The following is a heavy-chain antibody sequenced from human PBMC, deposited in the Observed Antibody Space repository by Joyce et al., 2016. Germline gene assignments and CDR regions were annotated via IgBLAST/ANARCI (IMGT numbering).Heavy chain of an antibody. V-gene: IGHV3-53*01. J-gene: IGHJ3*02. CDR1: GFTVSRKY. D-gene: IGHD3-10*01. CDR3: ASPMVRGVKGAFDI. Sequence: EVQLVESGGGLIQPGGSLRLSCAASGFTVSRKYMSWVRQAPGKGLVWVSVIYSGGSTYYADSVKGRFTISRENSKNTLFLQMNSLRVEDTAVYYCASPMVRGVKGAFDIWGQGTMVIVSS. CDR2: IYSGGST.